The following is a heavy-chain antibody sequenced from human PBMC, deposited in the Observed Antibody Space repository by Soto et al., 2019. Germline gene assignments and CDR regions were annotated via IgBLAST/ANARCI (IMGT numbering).Heavy chain of an antibody. V-gene: IGHV4-34*01. J-gene: IGHJ6*02. Sequence: SATLSLTCAVNGQSFSGYYWSWIRQPPRKGLEWIGEINHSGSTKYNAALKSRVTISVDTSKNQFSLKLSSVTAADTAVYYCARVYYYGLGSYIYYYHYYGMGVWGQGTTVT. D-gene: IGHD3-10*01. CDR1: GQSFSGYY. CDR2: INHSGST. CDR3: ARVYYYGLGSYIYYYHYYGMGV.